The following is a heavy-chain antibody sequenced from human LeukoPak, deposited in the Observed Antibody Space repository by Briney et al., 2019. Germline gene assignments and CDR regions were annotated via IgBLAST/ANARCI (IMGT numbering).Heavy chain of an antibody. J-gene: IGHJ6*03. D-gene: IGHD3-3*01. CDR2: ISSSSSYI. V-gene: IGHV3-21*01. Sequence: GGSLRLSCAASGFTFSSYSMNWVRQAPGKGLEWVSSISSSSSYIYYADSVKGRFTISRDNAKNSLYLQMNSLRAEDTAVYYCARLPPGYYDFWSGHSEYYMDVWGKGTTVTVSS. CDR3: ARLPPGYYDFWSGHSEYYMDV. CDR1: GFTFSSYS.